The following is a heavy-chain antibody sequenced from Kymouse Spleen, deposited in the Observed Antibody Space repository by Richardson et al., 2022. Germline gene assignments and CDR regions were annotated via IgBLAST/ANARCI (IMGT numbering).Heavy chain of an antibody. D-gene: IGHD1-1*01. J-gene: IGHJ3*02. Sequence: QVQLQQWGAGLLKPSETLSLTCAVYGGSFSGYYWSWIRQPPGKGLEWIGEINHSGSTNYNPSLKSRVTISVDTSKNQFSLKLSSVTAADTAVYYCASYNWNDAFDIWGQGTMVTVSS. CDR3: ASYNWNDAFDI. CDR2: INHSGST. V-gene: IGHV4-34*01. CDR1: GGSFSGYY.